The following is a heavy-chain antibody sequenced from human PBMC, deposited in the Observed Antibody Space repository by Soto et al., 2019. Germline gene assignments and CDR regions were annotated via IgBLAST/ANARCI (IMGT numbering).Heavy chain of an antibody. V-gene: IGHV4-30-4*01. J-gene: IGHJ4*02. Sequence: SETLSLTCTVSGGSISSGDYYWSWIRQPPGKGLEWIGYIYYSGSTYYNPSLKSRVTISVDTSKNQFSLKLSSVTAADTAVYYCARAPGDYDSIGYYYGGYFDYWGQGTLVTVSS. CDR2: IYYSGST. CDR1: GGSISSGDYY. CDR3: ARAPGDYDSIGYYYGGYFDY. D-gene: IGHD3-22*01.